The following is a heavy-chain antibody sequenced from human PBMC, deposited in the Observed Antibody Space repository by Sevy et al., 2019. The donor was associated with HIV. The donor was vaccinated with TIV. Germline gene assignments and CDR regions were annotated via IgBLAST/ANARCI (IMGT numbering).Heavy chain of an antibody. Sequence: GGSLRLSCAASGFTFSSYWMHWVRQAPGKGLVWVSRINSDGSSTSYADSVKGRFTISRDNAKNRLYLKMNSLRAEDTAVYYWAGDSWDSSGWYNYYYYGMDVWGQGTTVTVSS. CDR2: INSDGSST. V-gene: IGHV3-74*01. J-gene: IGHJ6*02. D-gene: IGHD6-19*01. CDR1: GFTFSSYW. CDR3: AGDSWDSSGWYNYYYYGMDV.